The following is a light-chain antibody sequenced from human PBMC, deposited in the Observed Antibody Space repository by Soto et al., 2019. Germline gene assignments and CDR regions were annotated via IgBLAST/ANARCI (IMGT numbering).Light chain of an antibody. J-gene: IGLJ7*01. CDR3: AAWDDSLNGAV. CDR1: SSNIGSKT. CDR2: SNN. V-gene: IGLV1-44*01. Sequence: QSVLTQPPSASGTPGQRVTISCSGSSSNIGSKTVNWYQQLPGTAPKLLIYSNNQRPSGVPDRFSGSKSGTSASLAISGLQSEDEDDYYCAAWDDSLNGAVFGGGTKLTVL.